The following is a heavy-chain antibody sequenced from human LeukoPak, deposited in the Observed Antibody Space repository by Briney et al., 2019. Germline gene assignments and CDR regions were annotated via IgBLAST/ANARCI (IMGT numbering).Heavy chain of an antibody. CDR3: VKGGHKLDIQTTHYYYGLDV. D-gene: IGHD4-17*01. CDR1: GFTLSDHW. Sequence: GGSLRLSCVASGFTLSDHWMFWVRQGPGRGLAHVSRIESDASRTTYADSVKDRFTTSRDDAKNTMDLQMNSLRGEDTAVYYCVKGGHKLDIQTTHYYYGLDVWGQGTTVAVSS. V-gene: IGHV3-74*03. J-gene: IGHJ6*02. CDR2: IESDASRT.